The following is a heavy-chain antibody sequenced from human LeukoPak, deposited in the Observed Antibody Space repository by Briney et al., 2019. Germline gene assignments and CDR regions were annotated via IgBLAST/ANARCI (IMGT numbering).Heavy chain of an antibody. J-gene: IGHJ4*02. D-gene: IGHD3-9*01. CDR2: ISGSGGST. CDR1: GFTFSSYA. Sequence: GGSLRLFCAASGFTFSSYAMSWVRQAPGKGLEWVSAISGSGGSTYYADSVKGRFTTFRDNSKNTLYLQMNSLRAEDTAVYYCAEDKSHLIGYLDYFDCWGQGTLVTVSS. CDR3: AEDKSHLIGYLDYFDC. V-gene: IGHV3-23*01.